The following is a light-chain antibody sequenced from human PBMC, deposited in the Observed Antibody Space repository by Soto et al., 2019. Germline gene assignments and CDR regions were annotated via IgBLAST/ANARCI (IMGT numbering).Light chain of an antibody. CDR2: DAY. J-gene: IGKJ5*01. CDR3: QQSSNWPPIT. CDR1: QSVSSSY. V-gene: IGKV3D-20*02. Sequence: ELVLTQSPGTLSLSAGERATLSCRASQSVSSSYLAWYQQKPGQAPRLRIYDAYNRATGIPARFSGSGSGTDFTLTISSLEPEDFAVYYCQQSSNWPPITCGQGTRLEIK.